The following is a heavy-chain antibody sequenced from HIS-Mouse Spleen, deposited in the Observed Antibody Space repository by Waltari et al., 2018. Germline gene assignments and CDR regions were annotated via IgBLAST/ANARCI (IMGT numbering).Heavy chain of an antibody. V-gene: IGHV3-48*01. CDR2: ISSNRSTR. Sequence: EVQLVESGGGLVQPGGSLRLSCAASGFTFSSYSLNWVRQAPGKGGVWVSYISSNRSTRYYADSVKGRFTISRDNAKNSLYLQMNSLRAEDTAVYYCARGASGSYYLVSVSDYWGQGTLVTVSS. CDR1: GFTFSSYS. D-gene: IGHD1-26*01. J-gene: IGHJ4*02. CDR3: ARGASGSYYLVSVSDY.